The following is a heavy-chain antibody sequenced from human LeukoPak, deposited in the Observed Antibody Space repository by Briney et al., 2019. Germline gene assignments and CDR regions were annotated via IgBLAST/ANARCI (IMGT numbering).Heavy chain of an antibody. CDR2: ISSSSSTI. Sequence: GGSLRLSCAASGFTFSSYSMNWVRQAPGKGLEWVSYISSSSSTIYYADSVRGRFTISRDNAKNSLYLQMNSLRAEDTAVYYCAREIRGSGWYFDYWGQGTLVTVSS. CDR1: GFTFSSYS. CDR3: AREIRGSGWYFDY. D-gene: IGHD6-19*01. J-gene: IGHJ4*02. V-gene: IGHV3-48*01.